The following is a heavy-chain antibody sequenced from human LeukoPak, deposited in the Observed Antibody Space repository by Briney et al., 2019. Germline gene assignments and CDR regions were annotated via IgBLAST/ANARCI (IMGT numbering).Heavy chain of an antibody. CDR1: GFTFSSCA. CDR2: ISGSAGST. Sequence: PGGSLRLSCAASGFTFSSCAMSWVRQAPGKGLEWVSAISGSAGSTEYADSVKGRFTISRDNTKNTLYLQMNSLRAEDTAVYYCARDRPYGGVGDFDYWGQGTLVTVSS. CDR3: ARDRPYGGVGDFDY. J-gene: IGHJ4*02. D-gene: IGHD3-16*01. V-gene: IGHV3-23*01.